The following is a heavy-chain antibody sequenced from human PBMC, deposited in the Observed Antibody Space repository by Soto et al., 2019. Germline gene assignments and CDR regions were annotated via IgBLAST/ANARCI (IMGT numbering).Heavy chain of an antibody. CDR1: GFSLSSTGVG. CDR2: INWNDDK. J-gene: IGHJ4*02. Sequence: QITLKESGPTLVKVTQTVTLTCTFSGFSLSSTGVGVGWIRQPPGKALEGLALINWNDDKRYNPSLKSRLTITKDTSKNQVVLTMTNMDPVDTAAYYCARSGHNSGFFYYDYWGQGTLVTVSS. D-gene: IGHD3-22*01. V-gene: IGHV2-5*01. CDR3: ARSGHNSGFFYYDY.